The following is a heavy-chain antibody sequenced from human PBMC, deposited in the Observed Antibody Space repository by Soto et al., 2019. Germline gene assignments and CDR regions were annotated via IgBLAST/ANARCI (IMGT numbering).Heavy chain of an antibody. V-gene: IGHV4-34*01. J-gene: IGHJ4*02. D-gene: IGHD2-2*01. Sequence: WTWLRQYPEKGLEWIGEVNHSGTTYYNPSLKTRVTISVHTPKNQFSLKMSSVTAADTAVYYCARGIGYCSSINCYSSRRLRFDSWGQGTLVTVSS. CDR2: VNHSGTT. CDR3: ARGIGYCSSINCYSSRRLRFDS.